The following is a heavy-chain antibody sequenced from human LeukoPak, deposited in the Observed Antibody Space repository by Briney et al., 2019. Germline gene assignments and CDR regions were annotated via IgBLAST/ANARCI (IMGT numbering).Heavy chain of an antibody. CDR3: AKTMASGYDFWSGYHRDVGIDY. J-gene: IGHJ4*02. CDR1: GFTFSSYA. Sequence: PGGSLRLSCAASGFTFSSYAMSWVRQAPGKGLEWVSAIGAGGDSTYYADSVKGRFTISRDNSKNTLFLQMNSLRAEDTAVYHCAKTMASGYDFWSGYHRDVGIDYWGQGTLVTVSS. V-gene: IGHV3-23*01. D-gene: IGHD3-3*01. CDR2: IGAGGDST.